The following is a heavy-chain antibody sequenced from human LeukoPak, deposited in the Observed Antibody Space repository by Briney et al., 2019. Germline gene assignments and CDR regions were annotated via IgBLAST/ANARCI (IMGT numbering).Heavy chain of an antibody. V-gene: IGHV4-61*02. CDR1: GGSISSGSDY. Sequence: PSQTLSLTCTVSGGSISSGSDYWSWIRQPAGKGLEWIGRIYTSGRTNYNPSLKSRVTISVDTSKNQFSLKLSSVTAADTAVYYCARDVSRGILTGYYFSRSGGTPRGQFDPWGQGTLVTVSS. J-gene: IGHJ5*02. CDR2: IYTSGRT. CDR3: ARDVSRGILTGYYFSRSGGTPRGQFDP. D-gene: IGHD3-9*01.